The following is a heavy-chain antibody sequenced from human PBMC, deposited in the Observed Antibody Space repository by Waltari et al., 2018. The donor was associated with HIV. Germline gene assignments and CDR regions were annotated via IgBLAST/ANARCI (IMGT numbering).Heavy chain of an antibody. CDR1: GFTLTKAW. Sequence: EVQLVESGGGLVKPGASLRLSCAASGFTLTKAWMGWVRQAPGKGLGWVGRNKSENDGGTTDYAAPVKGRFTISRDDSKNALYLQMNSLKTEDTALYYCTSTGGGITDYWGQGTLVTVSS. CDR2: NKSENDGGTT. V-gene: IGHV3-15*01. D-gene: IGHD2-15*01. J-gene: IGHJ4*02. CDR3: TSTGGGITDY.